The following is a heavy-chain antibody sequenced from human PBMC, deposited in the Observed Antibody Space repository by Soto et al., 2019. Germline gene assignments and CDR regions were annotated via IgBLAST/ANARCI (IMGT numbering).Heavy chain of an antibody. V-gene: IGHV3-48*02. CDR1: GFSFSTYN. J-gene: IGHJ5*01. D-gene: IGHD2-15*01. CDR2: ISTTSFTI. Sequence: GSLRLSCAASGFSFSTYNMDWVRQAPGKAPEWIAYISTTSFTIYYSDSVKGRFTISRDNDRNSLYLEMNRLRDEDTAVYYCARDRCYDGTCYSASDSWGQGTLVTVSS. CDR3: ARDRCYDGTCYSASDS.